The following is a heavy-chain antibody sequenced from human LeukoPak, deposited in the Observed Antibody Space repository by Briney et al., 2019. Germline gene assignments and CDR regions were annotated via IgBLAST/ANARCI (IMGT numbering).Heavy chain of an antibody. CDR1: GFPFSDFS. CDR2: TNSGGTTT. CDR3: AKQSYARSLGE. J-gene: IGHJ4*02. V-gene: IGHV3-23*01. D-gene: IGHD3-10*02. Sequence: GGSLRLSCATSGFPFSDFSMTGVRQAPGKGLEWISTTNSGGTTTYYAESVKGRFTISRDNFKNALYLQMSSLAVEDTAIYYCAKQSYARSLGEGGPGTLVTVSS.